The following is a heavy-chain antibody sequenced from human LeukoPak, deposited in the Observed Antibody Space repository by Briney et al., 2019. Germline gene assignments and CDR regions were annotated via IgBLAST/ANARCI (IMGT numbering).Heavy chain of an antibody. CDR3: ARLSTVTTSFDY. D-gene: IGHD4-17*01. CDR2: IYTSGTT. J-gene: IGHJ4*02. Sequence: SETLSLTCTVSGGFISGYYWSWIRQPAGKGLECIGRIYTSGTTHYNPSLKSRVTMSVDTSKNQFSLKLSSVTAADTAVYYCARLSTVTTSFDYWGQGTLVTVSS. V-gene: IGHV4-4*07. CDR1: GGFISGYY.